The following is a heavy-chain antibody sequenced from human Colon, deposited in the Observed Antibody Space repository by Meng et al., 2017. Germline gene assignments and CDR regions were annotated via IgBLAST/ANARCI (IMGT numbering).Heavy chain of an antibody. CDR3: ARGPPTSIYYFDY. V-gene: IGHV3-33*01. Sequence: GGSLRLSCAASGFTFSSYGMHWVRQAPGKGLEWVAVIWYDGSNKYYADSVKGRFTISRDNSKNTLYLQMNSLRAEDTAVYYCARGPPTSIYYFDYWGQGTLVTVSS. CDR1: GFTFSSYG. CDR2: IWYDGSNK. D-gene: IGHD2/OR15-2a*01. J-gene: IGHJ4*02.